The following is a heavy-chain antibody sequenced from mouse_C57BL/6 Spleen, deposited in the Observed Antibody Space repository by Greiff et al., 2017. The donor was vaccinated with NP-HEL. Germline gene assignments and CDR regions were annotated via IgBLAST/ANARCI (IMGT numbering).Heavy chain of an antibody. J-gene: IGHJ3*01. CDR3: AREEQLRLSFAY. V-gene: IGHV1-82*01. D-gene: IGHD3-2*02. Sequence: QVQLQQSGPELVKPGASVKISCKASGYAFSSSWMNWVKQRPGKGLEWIGRIYPGDGDTNYNGKFKGKATLTADKSSSTAYMQLSSLTSEDSAVYFCAREEQLRLSFAYWGQGTLVTVSA. CDR1: GYAFSSSW. CDR2: IYPGDGDT.